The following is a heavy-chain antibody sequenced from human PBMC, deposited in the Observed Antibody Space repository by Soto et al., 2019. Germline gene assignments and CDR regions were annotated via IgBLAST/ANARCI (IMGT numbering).Heavy chain of an antibody. CDR3: TSVVTPGYYYGMDV. J-gene: IGHJ6*02. V-gene: IGHV3-73*01. D-gene: IGHD3-16*01. CDR1: GFTFGGSA. Sequence: GGSLRLSCAASGFTFGGSAMNWVRQASGKGLEWVGRIRTKANTYETAHGTSVKGRFTISRDDSQNTAYLQMNSLKTEDTAVYYCTSVVTPGYYYGMDVWGQGTTVTVSS. CDR2: IRTKANTYET.